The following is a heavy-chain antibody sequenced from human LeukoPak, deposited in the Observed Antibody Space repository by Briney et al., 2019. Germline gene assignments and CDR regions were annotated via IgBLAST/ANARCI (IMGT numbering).Heavy chain of an antibody. D-gene: IGHD2-15*01. CDR1: GGSMSGYY. J-gene: IGHJ4*02. CDR3: ARGQAGWSRGFDY. Sequence: SETLSLTCTVSGGSMSGYYWSWIRQPPGKGLEWIGYIFFSGNTNYNPSLKSRVTISVDTSKNQFSLKLTSVTAADTAVYYCARGQAGWSRGFDYWGQGTLVTVSS. V-gene: IGHV4-59*01. CDR2: IFFSGNT.